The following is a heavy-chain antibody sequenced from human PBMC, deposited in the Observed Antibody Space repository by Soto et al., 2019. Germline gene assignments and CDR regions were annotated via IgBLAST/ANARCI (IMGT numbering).Heavy chain of an antibody. CDR2: ISGSGGST. D-gene: IGHD3-10*01. CDR1: GFTFSSYV. J-gene: IGHJ4*02. V-gene: IGHV3-23*01. CDR3: AKGGWRGGYFDY. Sequence: EVQLLESGGGLVQPGGSLRLSCAASGFTFSSYVMSWVRQAPGKGLEWVSAISGSGGSTYYADSVKGRFTISRDNSKNTLYLQMNSLRAEDTAVYYCAKGGWRGGYFDYWGQGTLVTVSS.